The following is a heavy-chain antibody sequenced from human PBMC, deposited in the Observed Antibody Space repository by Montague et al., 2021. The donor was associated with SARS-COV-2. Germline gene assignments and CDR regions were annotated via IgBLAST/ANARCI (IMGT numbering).Heavy chain of an antibody. CDR1: GGYISSSSYY. V-gene: IGHV4-39*01. CDR3: ARLFYSSGWSENDAFDI. Sequence: SETLSLTCTVSGGYISSSSYYWGWIRQPPGKGLEWIGSIYYSGSTYYNPSLKSRVTISVDTSKNQFSLKLSSVTAADTAVYYCARLFYSSGWSENDAFDIWGQGTMVTVSS. CDR2: IYYSGST. D-gene: IGHD6-19*01. J-gene: IGHJ3*02.